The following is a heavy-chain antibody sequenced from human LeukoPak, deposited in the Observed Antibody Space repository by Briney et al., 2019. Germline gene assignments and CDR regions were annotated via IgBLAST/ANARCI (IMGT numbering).Heavy chain of an antibody. CDR3: ARDRDSSLLDI. Sequence: GGSLRLSCAASGFTFSSYSMNWVRQAPGKGLEWVSSISSSSYIYYADSVKGRFTISRDNAKNSLYLQMNSLRAEDTAVYYCARDRDSSLLDIWGQGTMVTVSS. V-gene: IGHV3-21*01. J-gene: IGHJ3*02. CDR1: GFTFSSYS. CDR2: ISSSSYI. D-gene: IGHD3-22*01.